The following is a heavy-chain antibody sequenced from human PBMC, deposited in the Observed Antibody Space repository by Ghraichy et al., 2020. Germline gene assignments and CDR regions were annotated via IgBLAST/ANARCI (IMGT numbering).Heavy chain of an antibody. J-gene: IGHJ6*03. Sequence: GESLNISCAASGFTFSSYWMSWVRQAPGKGLEWVANIKEDGSEKYYVDSVKGRFTISRDNAKNSLYLQMNGLRAEDTAVYSCVREILGYCSGGSCYYNYYMDVWGKGTTVTVSS. CDR3: VREILGYCSGGSCYYNYYMDV. CDR1: GFTFSSYW. CDR2: IKEDGSEK. D-gene: IGHD2-15*01. V-gene: IGHV3-7*01.